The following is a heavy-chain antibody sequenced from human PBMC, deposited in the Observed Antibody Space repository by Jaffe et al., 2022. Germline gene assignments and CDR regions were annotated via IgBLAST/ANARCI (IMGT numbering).Heavy chain of an antibody. CDR2: ISWNSGSI. CDR3: AKGDFWSGFPLGAFDI. Sequence: EVQLVESGGGLVQPGRSLRLSCAASGFTFDDYAMHWVRQAPGKGLEWVSGISWNSGSIGYADSVKGRFTISRDNAKNSLYLQMNSLRAEDTALYYCAKGDFWSGFPLGAFDIWGQGTMVTVSS. V-gene: IGHV3-9*01. D-gene: IGHD3-3*01. J-gene: IGHJ3*02. CDR1: GFTFDDYA.